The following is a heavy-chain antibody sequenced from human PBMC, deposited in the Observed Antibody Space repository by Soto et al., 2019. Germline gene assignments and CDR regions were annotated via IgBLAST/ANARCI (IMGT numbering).Heavy chain of an antibody. Sequence: QVELQESGPGLVKPSGTLSLTCAVSGGSVSSTYWWSWVRQPPGKGLEWIGEIYHSGSANYNPSLKSRVTISVDNSKNQFSLHLNSVTAADTAVYYCARYNAASGTYYFDYWGQGTLVTVSS. CDR1: GGSVSSTYW. V-gene: IGHV4-4*02. CDR3: ARYNAASGTYYFDY. CDR2: IYHSGSA. J-gene: IGHJ4*02. D-gene: IGHD6-13*01.